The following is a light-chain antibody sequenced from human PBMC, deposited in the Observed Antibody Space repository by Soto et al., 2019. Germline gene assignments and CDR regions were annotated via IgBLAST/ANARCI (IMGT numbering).Light chain of an antibody. CDR2: TAS. J-gene: IGKJ1*01. Sequence: EIALTQSAGTLSLSLGERATLSCRASQSVSEYLAWYQQTPGQPPRVLIYTASTRATGIPARFSGSGSGTEFTLTISSLKYEDFAVYDCQQYSNWTRTFGQGTKVDIK. CDR3: QQYSNWTRT. V-gene: IGKV3-15*01. CDR1: QSVSEY.